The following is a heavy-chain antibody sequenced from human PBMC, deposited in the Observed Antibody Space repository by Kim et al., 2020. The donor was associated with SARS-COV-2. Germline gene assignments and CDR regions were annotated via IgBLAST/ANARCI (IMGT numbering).Heavy chain of an antibody. D-gene: IGHD5-18*01. Sequence: GGSLRLSCAASGFTLDDYAMHWVRQAPGKGLEWVPLISGDGGSTYYADSVKGRFTISRDNSKNSLYLQMNSLRTEDTAFYYCAKGLPYSYGYGFDYWGQRTLVTVSS. CDR1: GFTLDDYA. CDR3: AKGLPYSYGYGFDY. CDR2: ISGDGGST. J-gene: IGHJ4*02. V-gene: IGHV3-43*02.